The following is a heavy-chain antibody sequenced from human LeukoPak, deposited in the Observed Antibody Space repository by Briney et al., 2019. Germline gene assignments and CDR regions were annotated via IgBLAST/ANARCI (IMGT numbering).Heavy chain of an antibody. V-gene: IGHV1-18*01. CDR3: ARDLSILTRYHDPFDI. CDR1: GYTFTSYG. J-gene: IGHJ3*02. Sequence: ASVKVSCKASGYTFTSYGISWVRQAPGQGLEWMGWICAYNGNTNYAQKLQGKVTMHTDTSTSTAYMELTSLRSDDTAVYYCARDLSILTRYHDPFDIGGQGTMVTVSS. CDR2: ICAYNGNT. D-gene: IGHD3-9*01.